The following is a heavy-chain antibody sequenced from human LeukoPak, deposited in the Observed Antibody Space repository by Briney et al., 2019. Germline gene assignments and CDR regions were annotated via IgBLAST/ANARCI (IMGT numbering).Heavy chain of an antibody. CDR3: AMLRLGELSLLANAYDI. V-gene: IGHV4-38-2*01. J-gene: IGHJ3*02. CDR1: GSSVNSDQY. Sequence: PSETLSLTCDVSGSSVNSDQYWGWMRHSPGAGLEWIGSVYQTGSPYYNPSLGSRVSLSIDSTKNSFSLRLTSVTAADTAVYYCAMLRLGELSLLANAYDIWGQGTMVIVSS. D-gene: IGHD3-16*02. CDR2: VYQTGSP.